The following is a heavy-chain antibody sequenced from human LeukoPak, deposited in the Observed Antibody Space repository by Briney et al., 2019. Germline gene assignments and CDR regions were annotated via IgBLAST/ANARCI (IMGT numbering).Heavy chain of an antibody. CDR2: INHSGGT. D-gene: IGHD3-16*02. J-gene: IGHJ4*02. V-gene: IGHV4-34*01. CDR3: ARMSSSIMITFGGVIVRHYYFDY. CDR1: GGSFSGYY. Sequence: PSETLSLTCAVYGGSFSGYYWSWIRQPPGKGLEWIGEINHSGGTNYNPSLKSRVTISVDTSKNQFSLKLSSVTAADTAVYYCARMSSSIMITFGGVIVRHYYFDYWGQGTLVTVSS.